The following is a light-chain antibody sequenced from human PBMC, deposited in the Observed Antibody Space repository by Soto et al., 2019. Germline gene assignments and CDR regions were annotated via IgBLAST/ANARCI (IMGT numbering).Light chain of an antibody. CDR3: QQSYITPWT. V-gene: IGKV1-39*01. CDR1: QGLSSY. CDR2: AAS. Sequence: MYQSPSSLSASLGDRVTITCRASQGLSSYLAWYQEKPGKAPRLLIYAASSLQSGVPSRFSGSGSGTDFTLTISSLQPEDFATYYCQQSYITPWTFGQGTIVDI. J-gene: IGKJ1*01.